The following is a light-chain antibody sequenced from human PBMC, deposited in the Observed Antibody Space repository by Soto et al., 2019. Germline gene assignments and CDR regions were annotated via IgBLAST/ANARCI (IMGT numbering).Light chain of an antibody. Sequence: EIVMTQSPATLSVSTGERATLSCRASQSVSSNLAWYQQKPGQAPRLLIYGASTRATGIPDRFSGSGSGTDFTLTICRLEPEDFAVYYCQQYSISGTFGQGTKVDIK. V-gene: IGKV3-15*01. J-gene: IGKJ1*01. CDR2: GAS. CDR1: QSVSSN. CDR3: QQYSISGT.